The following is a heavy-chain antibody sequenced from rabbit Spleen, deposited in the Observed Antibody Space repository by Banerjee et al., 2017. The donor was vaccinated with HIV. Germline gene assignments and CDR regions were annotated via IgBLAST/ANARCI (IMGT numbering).Heavy chain of an antibody. CDR3: ARDLVGVIGWNFNL. V-gene: IGHV1S40*01. CDR2: INIVTGKA. Sequence: QSLEESGGDLVKPGASLTLTCTASGVSFSSSSYMCWVRQAPGKGLEWIACINIVTGKAVYARWAKGRFIMSRTSSTTVTLQMTSLTAADTATYLCARDLVGVIGWNFNLWGQGTLVTVS. D-gene: IGHD1-1*01. CDR1: GVSFSSSSY. J-gene: IGHJ4*01.